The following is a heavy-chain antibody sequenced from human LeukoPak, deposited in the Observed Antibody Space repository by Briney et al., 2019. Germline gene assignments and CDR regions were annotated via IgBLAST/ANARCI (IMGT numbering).Heavy chain of an antibody. CDR2: IKQDGSEK. CDR3: ASEIVIQDYYDSSGYYYNY. Sequence: GGSLRLSCAASEFTFSSYWMSWVRQAPGKGLEWVANIKQDGSEKYYVDSVKGRFTISRDNAKNSLYLQMNSLGAEDTAVYYCASEIVIQDYYDSSGYYYNYWGQGTLVTVSS. V-gene: IGHV3-7*01. J-gene: IGHJ4*02. D-gene: IGHD3-22*01. CDR1: EFTFSSYW.